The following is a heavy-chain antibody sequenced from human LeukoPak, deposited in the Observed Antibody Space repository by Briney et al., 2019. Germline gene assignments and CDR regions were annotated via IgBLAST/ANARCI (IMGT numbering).Heavy chain of an antibody. Sequence: VASVTVSCKASGYTFTSYGISWVRQAPGQGLEWMGWISAYNGNTNYAQKLQGRVTMTTDTSTSTAYMELRSLRSDDTAVYYCAREKVVVVPAAIPPGYNWFDPWGQGTLVTVSS. D-gene: IGHD2-2*02. CDR1: GYTFTSYG. CDR2: ISAYNGNT. CDR3: AREKVVVVPAAIPPGYNWFDP. V-gene: IGHV1-18*01. J-gene: IGHJ5*02.